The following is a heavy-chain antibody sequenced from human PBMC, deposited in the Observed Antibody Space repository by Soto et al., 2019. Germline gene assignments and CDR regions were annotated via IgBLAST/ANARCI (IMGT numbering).Heavy chain of an antibody. V-gene: IGHV3-33*01. D-gene: IGHD6-13*01. Sequence: QVQLVESGGGVVQPGRSLRLSCAASGFTFSSYDMHWVRQAPGKGLEWVAVIWYDGSNKYHADSVKGRFTISRDNSKNTLYLQMNSLRAEDTAVYYCARGYRSSWDLGYWGQGTLVTVSS. CDR2: IWYDGSNK. CDR3: ARGYRSSWDLGY. CDR1: GFTFSSYD. J-gene: IGHJ4*02.